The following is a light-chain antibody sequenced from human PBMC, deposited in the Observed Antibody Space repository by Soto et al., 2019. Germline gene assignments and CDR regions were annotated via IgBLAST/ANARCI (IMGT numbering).Light chain of an antibody. CDR3: QQYGSSPLT. CDR1: QSVSASY. J-gene: IGKJ4*01. CDR2: GAS. V-gene: IGKV3-20*01. Sequence: EIVLTQSPGTLSLSPGERATLSCRASQSVSASYLAWYQQKPGQAPRLLIYGASSRATGIPDRFSGRGSGTDFTLTISRLGPEDFAVYYCQQYGSSPLTFGGGTKVEIK.